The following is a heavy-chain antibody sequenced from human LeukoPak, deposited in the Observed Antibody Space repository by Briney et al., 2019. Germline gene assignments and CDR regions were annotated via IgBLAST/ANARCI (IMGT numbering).Heavy chain of an antibody. CDR1: GGSISSYY. CDR3: ARGLAVAGSADY. Sequence: NASETLSHTCTVSGGSISSYYWNWIRQPPGKDLEYIGYIYYSGSTYYNPSLESRVTISVDTSKNQFSLKMSSVTAADTAMYYCARGLAVAGSADYWGQGTLVTVSS. D-gene: IGHD6-19*01. V-gene: IGHV4-59*08. J-gene: IGHJ4*02. CDR2: IYYSGST.